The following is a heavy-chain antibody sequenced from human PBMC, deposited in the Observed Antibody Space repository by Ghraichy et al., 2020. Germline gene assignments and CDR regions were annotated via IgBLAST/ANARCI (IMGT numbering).Heavy chain of an antibody. J-gene: IGHJ4*02. Sequence: SETLSLTCAVSRASVSSSDYYWGWVRQPPGKGLEWIGSIYFTGHTYYNPSLASRVDIFVDMSNNQFSLRLNSLTAADTAIYYCGRLPYSSTWYEGGYFDYWGRGALVTVSS. CDR3: GRLPYSSTWYEGGYFDY. D-gene: IGHD6-13*01. CDR2: IYFTGHT. V-gene: IGHV4-39*01. CDR1: RASVSSSDYY.